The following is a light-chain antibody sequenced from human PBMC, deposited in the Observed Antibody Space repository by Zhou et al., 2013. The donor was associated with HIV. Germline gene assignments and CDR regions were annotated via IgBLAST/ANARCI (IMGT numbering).Light chain of an antibody. CDR3: QQYGSSPPYT. CDR2: SAS. CDR1: QSVSSTY. J-gene: IGKJ2*01. V-gene: IGKV3-20*01. Sequence: EIVLTQSPDTLSLSPGERATLSCRASQSVSSTYLAWYQQRPGRAPRLLIYSASRRPTGIPDRFSGSGSGTDYTLTISRLEPEDFAVYYCQQYGSSPPYTFGQGTKLEI.